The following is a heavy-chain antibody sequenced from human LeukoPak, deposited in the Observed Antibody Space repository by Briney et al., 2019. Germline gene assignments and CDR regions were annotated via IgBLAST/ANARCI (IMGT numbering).Heavy chain of an antibody. D-gene: IGHD3-9*01. J-gene: IGHJ5*02. CDR2: IYYSGST. CDR3: AREVTYDILTGPRFDP. V-gene: IGHV4-39*07. Sequence: PSETLSLTCTDSGGSISSSSYYWGWIRQPPGKGLEWIGSIYYSGSTYYNPSLKSRVTISVDTSKNQFSLKLSSVTAADTAVYYCAREVTYDILTGPRFDPWGQGTLVTVSS. CDR1: GGSISSSSYY.